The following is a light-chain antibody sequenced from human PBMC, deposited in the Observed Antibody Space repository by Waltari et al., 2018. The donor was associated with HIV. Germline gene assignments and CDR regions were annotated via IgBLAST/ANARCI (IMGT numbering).Light chain of an antibody. V-gene: IGKV1-5*03. J-gene: IGKJ1*01. CDR1: QSISTN. Sequence: DPQMTQSPATVSASVGDRVTITCRASQSISTNLAWYQQKPGQPPKLLMRKASSLESGVSSRFSGSGSGTDFTLTINNLQTEDSATYYCQEYQGHLWTFGQGTKVEI. CDR2: KAS. CDR3: QEYQGHLWT.